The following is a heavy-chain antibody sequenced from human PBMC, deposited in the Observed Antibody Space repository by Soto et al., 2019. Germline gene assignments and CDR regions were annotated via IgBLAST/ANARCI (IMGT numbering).Heavy chain of an antibody. Sequence: EVQLLESGGGLVQPGGSLRLSCVASGFTLSNFAMSWVRQAPGEGLEWVSSVGGADDTYYADSVEGRFTISRDNSKNTLYLQLSRLSAGDTAVYYCAKDAVSYNSVWDAFDIWGQGTLVTVSS. D-gene: IGHD1-26*01. J-gene: IGHJ3*02. CDR3: AKDAVSYNSVWDAFDI. V-gene: IGHV3-23*01. CDR1: GFTLSNFA. CDR2: VGGADDT.